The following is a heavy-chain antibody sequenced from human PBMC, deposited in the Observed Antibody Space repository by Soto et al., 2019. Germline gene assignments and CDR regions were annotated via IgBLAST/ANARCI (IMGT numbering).Heavy chain of an antibody. CDR2: IIPFFGTA. V-gene: IGHV1-69*01. Sequence: VKVSCKTSGGTFSTFGIRWVRPAPGQGLEWMGGIIPFFGTAEYSQRFEDRITITADECTNTVYMDLRSLTSEDTAIYYCARTAPMDGGDKCYYDFWGQGALVTVS. D-gene: IGHD2-21*02. CDR3: ARTAPMDGGDKCYYDF. J-gene: IGHJ4*02. CDR1: GGTFSTFG.